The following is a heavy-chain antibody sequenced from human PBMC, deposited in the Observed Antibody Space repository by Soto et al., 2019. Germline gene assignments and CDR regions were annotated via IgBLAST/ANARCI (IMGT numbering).Heavy chain of an antibody. Sequence: EVELVESGGGLVQPGRSLRLSCTTSGFTFDDYAMHWVRQAPGKGLEWVSGITWNSDIIDYADSVKGRFTVSRDNAKNSLYLQMNSLRAEDTALYYCAKALGPAPSFDFWGQGTLVTVSS. D-gene: IGHD7-27*01. CDR2: ITWNSDII. CDR1: GFTFDDYA. V-gene: IGHV3-9*01. CDR3: AKALGPAPSFDF. J-gene: IGHJ4*02.